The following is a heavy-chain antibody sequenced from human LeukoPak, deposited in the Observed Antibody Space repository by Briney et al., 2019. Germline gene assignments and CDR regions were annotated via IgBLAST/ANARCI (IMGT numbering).Heavy chain of an antibody. CDR3: AKEGLIAVAGPYYFDY. CDR2: IRYDGSNK. CDR1: GFTFSSYG. D-gene: IGHD6-19*01. J-gene: IGHJ4*02. V-gene: IGHV3-30*02. Sequence: GGSLRLSCAASGFTFSSYGMHWVRQAPGKGLEWVAFIRYDGSNKYYADSVKGRFTISRDNSKNTLYLRMNSLRAEDTAVYYCAKEGLIAVAGPYYFDYWGQGTLVTVSS.